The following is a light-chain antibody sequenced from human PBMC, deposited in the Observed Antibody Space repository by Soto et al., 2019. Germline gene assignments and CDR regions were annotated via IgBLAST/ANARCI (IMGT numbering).Light chain of an antibody. V-gene: IGKV3-20*01. CDR2: GAS. CDR1: QSVSRNY. Sequence: EIVLTQSPGTLSLSSGERATLSCRASQSVSRNYLTWYQQKPGQAPRLLIYGASSRATGIPDRFSGSGSGTDFTLTISRLEPEDFAVYYCQQYGSSRLTFGGGTKVDIK. CDR3: QQYGSSRLT. J-gene: IGKJ4*01.